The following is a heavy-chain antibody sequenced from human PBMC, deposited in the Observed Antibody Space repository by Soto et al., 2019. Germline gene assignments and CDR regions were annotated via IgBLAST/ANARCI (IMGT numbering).Heavy chain of an antibody. CDR3: ARIVVAGTDY. CDR2: IYYSGST. Sequence: IRQPPGKGLEWIGSIYYSGSTYYNPSLKSRVTISVDTSKNQFSLKLSSVTAADTAVYYCARIVVAGTDYWGQGTLVTSP. V-gene: IGHV4-39*01. D-gene: IGHD6-19*01. J-gene: IGHJ4*02.